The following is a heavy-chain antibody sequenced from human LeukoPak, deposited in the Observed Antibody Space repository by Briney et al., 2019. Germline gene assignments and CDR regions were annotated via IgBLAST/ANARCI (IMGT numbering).Heavy chain of an antibody. CDR2: INHSGST. CDR3: ARASTVKLRLDAFDI. D-gene: IGHD4-11*01. Sequence: KPSETLSLTCAVYGGSFSGYYWSWIRQPPGKGLEWIGEINHSGSTNYNPSLKSRVTISVDTSKNQFSLKLSSVTAADTAVYYCARASTVKLRLDAFDIWGQGTMVTVSS. CDR1: GGSFSGYY. J-gene: IGHJ3*02. V-gene: IGHV4-34*01.